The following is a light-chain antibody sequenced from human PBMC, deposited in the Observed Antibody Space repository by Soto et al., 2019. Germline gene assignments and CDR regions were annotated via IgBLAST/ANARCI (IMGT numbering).Light chain of an antibody. J-gene: IGKJ3*01. V-gene: IGKV3D-15*01. CDR1: QSVSSN. CDR3: QQYNNWPFT. CDR2: GAS. Sequence: EIVMTQSPATLSVSPRERATLSCRASQSVSSNLAWYQQKPGQVPRLLIYGASTRATGIPARFSGSGSGTEFTLSISSLQSEDFAVYYCQQYNNWPFTFGPGTKVDIK.